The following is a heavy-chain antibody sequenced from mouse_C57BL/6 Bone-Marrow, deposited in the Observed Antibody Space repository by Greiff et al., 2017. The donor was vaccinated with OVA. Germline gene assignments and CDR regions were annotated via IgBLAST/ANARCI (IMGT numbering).Heavy chain of an antibody. CDR1: GYTFTSYD. CDR3: ARSWDGAWFAY. CDR2: IYPRDGST. Sequence: VKLMESGPELVKPGASVKLSCKASGYTFTSYDINWVKQRPGQGLAWIGWIYPRDGSTKYNEKFKGKATLTVDTSSSTAYMELHSLTSEDSAVYFCARSWDGAWFAYWGQGTLVTVSA. V-gene: IGHV1-85*01. D-gene: IGHD4-1*01. J-gene: IGHJ3*01.